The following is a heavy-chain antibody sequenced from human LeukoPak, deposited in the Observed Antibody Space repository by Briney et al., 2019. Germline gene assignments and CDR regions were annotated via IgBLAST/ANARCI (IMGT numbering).Heavy chain of an antibody. CDR3: ARSIAARYFDY. CDR1: GFTVSSNF. CDR2: IYSGGRT. V-gene: IGHV3-66*01. J-gene: IGHJ4*02. Sequence: GGSLRLSCAASGFTVSSNFMSWVRQAPGKGLEGVSVIYSGGRTYYADSVKGRFTISRDNSKNTLDLQMNSLRAEDTAVYYCARSIAARYFDYWGQGTLVTVS. D-gene: IGHD6-6*01.